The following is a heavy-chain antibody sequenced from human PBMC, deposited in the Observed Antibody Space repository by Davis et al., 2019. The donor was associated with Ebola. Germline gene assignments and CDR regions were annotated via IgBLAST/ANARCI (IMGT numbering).Heavy chain of an antibody. CDR3: NAGIVVVVAATPFDY. Sequence: GESLKISCAASGFTVSSNYMSWVRQAPGKGLEWVAVISYDGSNKYYADSVKGRFTISRDNSKNTLYLQMNSLRAEDTAVYYCNAGIVVVVAATPFDYWGQGTLVTVSS. J-gene: IGHJ4*02. CDR1: GFTVSSNY. D-gene: IGHD2-15*01. CDR2: ISYDGSNK. V-gene: IGHV3-30*03.